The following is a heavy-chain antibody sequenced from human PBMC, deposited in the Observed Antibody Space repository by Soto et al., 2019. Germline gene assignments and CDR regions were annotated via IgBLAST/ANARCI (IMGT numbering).Heavy chain of an antibody. CDR2: INPNSGGT. J-gene: IGHJ4*02. CDR3: ARGLYYDSSGSPGY. CDR1: GYTFTGYY. Sequence: GASVKVSCKASGYTFTGYYMHWVRQAPGQGLEWMGWINPNSGGTNYAQKFQGWVTMTRDTSISTAYMELSRLRSDDTAVYYCARGLYYDSSGSPGYWGQGTQVTVSS. D-gene: IGHD3-22*01. V-gene: IGHV1-2*04.